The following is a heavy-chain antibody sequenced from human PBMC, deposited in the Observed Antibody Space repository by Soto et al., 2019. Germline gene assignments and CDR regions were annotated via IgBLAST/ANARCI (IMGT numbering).Heavy chain of an antibody. J-gene: IGHJ6*02. D-gene: IGHD3-10*01. Sequence: QPVGSLRLSCLASGFTFSDYAMTWVRHIPGRGLEWVASLDGAGGSTYYADSVRGRFTISRDNSQNTLFLQMKRLTVDDTAIYYCAAPRDEYGSGVSWFTYGMDVWGQGTTVTVSS. CDR2: LDGAGGST. V-gene: IGHV3-23*01. CDR1: GFTFSDYA. CDR3: AAPRDEYGSGVSWFTYGMDV.